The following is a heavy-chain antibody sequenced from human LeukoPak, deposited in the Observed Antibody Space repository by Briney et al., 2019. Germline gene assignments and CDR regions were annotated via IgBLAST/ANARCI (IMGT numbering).Heavy chain of an antibody. CDR1: GFTFTTYW. D-gene: IGHD3-10*01. CDR3: ARRATYYSGSESYYYFDY. J-gene: IGHJ4*02. V-gene: IGHV3-74*01. Sequence: AGSLRLSCAASGFTFTTYWMHWVRQAPGKGLVWVSLISSDGSSTIYADSVKGRFTISRDNAKNTLFLQMNSLRAEDTAMYYCARRATYYSGSESYYYFDYWGQGTLVTVSS. CDR2: ISSDGSST.